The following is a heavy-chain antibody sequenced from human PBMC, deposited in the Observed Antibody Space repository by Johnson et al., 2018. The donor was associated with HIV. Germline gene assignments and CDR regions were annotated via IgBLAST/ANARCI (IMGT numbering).Heavy chain of an antibody. CDR1: GFTFSDYY. CDR3: ARSEVSSSYYYTPFVDAFDI. Sequence: QVQLVESGGGLVQPGGSLRLSCAASGFTFSDYYMSWIRQAPGKGLEWVSYISSSGSTIYYADSVKGRFTISRDNAKNSLYLQMNELRAEDTAGYYCARSEVSSSYYYTPFVDAFDIWGQGTMVTVSS. D-gene: IGHD3-22*01. V-gene: IGHV3-11*04. J-gene: IGHJ3*02. CDR2: ISSSGSTI.